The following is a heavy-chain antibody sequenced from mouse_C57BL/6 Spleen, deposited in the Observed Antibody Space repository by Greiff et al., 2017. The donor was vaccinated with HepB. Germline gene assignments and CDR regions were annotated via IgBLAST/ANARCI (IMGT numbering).Heavy chain of an antibody. Sequence: EVQLQQSGPELVKPGASVKMSCKASGYTFTDYNMQWVKQSHGKSLEWIGYINPNNGGTSYNQKFKGKATLTVNKSTSTAYMEIRSLTSEDSAIYYCARGARGAMDYWGQGTSATVSS. CDR1: GYTFTDYN. J-gene: IGHJ4*01. CDR3: ARGARGAMDY. CDR2: INPNNGGT. V-gene: IGHV1-22*01.